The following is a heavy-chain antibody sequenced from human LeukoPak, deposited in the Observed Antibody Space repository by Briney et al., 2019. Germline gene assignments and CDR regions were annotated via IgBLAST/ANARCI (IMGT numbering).Heavy chain of an antibody. CDR1: GYSFTSYW. CDR2: IYPGDSDT. CDR3: ARRSVSIPPDGDYGMDV. V-gene: IGHV5-51*01. D-gene: IGHD6-13*01. J-gene: IGHJ6*02. Sequence: GESLKISCKGSGYSFTSYWIGWVRQMPGKGLEWMGIIYPGDSDTRYSPSFQGPVTISTDKSISPAYLQWSSLKASDTAMYYCARRSVSIPPDGDYGMDVWGQGTTVTVSS.